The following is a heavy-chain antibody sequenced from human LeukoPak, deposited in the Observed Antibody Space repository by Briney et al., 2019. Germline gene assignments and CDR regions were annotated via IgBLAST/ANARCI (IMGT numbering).Heavy chain of an antibody. D-gene: IGHD2-21*01. CDR3: ARFVVPTWASYFDY. CDR1: GGSISSSSYY. J-gene: IGHJ4*02. V-gene: IGHV4-39*01. Sequence: SETLSLTCTVSGGSISSSSYYWDWIRQPPGKGLEWIGSIYYSGSTHYNPSLKSRVTISVDTSKNQFSLRLSSVTAADTAVYYCARFVVPTWASYFDYWGQGILVTVSS. CDR2: IYYSGST.